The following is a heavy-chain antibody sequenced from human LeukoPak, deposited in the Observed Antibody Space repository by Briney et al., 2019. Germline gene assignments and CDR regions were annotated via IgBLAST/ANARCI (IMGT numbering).Heavy chain of an antibody. CDR1: GGSFSGYY. J-gene: IGHJ6*03. CDR3: ARERYSSSWHYYYYYYMDV. CDR2: INHSGST. Sequence: PSETLSLTCAVYGGSFSGYYWSWIRQPPGKGLEWIGEINHSGSTNYDPSLKSRVTISVDTSKNQFSLKLSSVTAADTAVYYCARERYSSSWHYYYYYYMDVWGKGTTVTISS. V-gene: IGHV4-34*01. D-gene: IGHD6-13*01.